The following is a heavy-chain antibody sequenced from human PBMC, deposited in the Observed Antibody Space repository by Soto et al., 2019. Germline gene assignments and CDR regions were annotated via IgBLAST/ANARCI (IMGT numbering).Heavy chain of an antibody. CDR3: ARRGSSFSFDF. D-gene: IGHD3-10*01. CDR1: TYDFTKYW. J-gene: IGHJ4*02. CDR2: IYPGDSDA. Sequence: GESLKISCXGSTYDFTKYWIAWVRQMPGKGLEWMGIIYPGDSDARYSPSFQGQVTISADKSISTAYLRWSSLRASDTATYYCARRGSSFSFDFWGLGTLVTVSS. V-gene: IGHV5-51*01.